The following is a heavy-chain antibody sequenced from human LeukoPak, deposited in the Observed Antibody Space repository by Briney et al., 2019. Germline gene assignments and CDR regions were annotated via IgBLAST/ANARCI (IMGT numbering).Heavy chain of an antibody. V-gene: IGHV3-21*01. CDR2: VSSSSGYI. D-gene: IGHD2-15*01. CDR3: ARDLEVAAAPGF. Sequence: SGGSLRLSCAASGFTFSTYSMNWVRQAPGKGLEWVSSVSSSSGYIYYADSVKGRFTISRDNAKNSLYLQMNSLRAEDTAVYYCARDLEVAAAPGFWGQGTLVTASS. J-gene: IGHJ4*02. CDR1: GFTFSTYS.